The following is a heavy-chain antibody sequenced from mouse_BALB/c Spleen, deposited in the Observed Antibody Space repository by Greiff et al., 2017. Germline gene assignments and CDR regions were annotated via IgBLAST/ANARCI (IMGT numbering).Heavy chain of an antibody. CDR3: ARGEYYYGSRRYFDV. J-gene: IGHJ1*01. V-gene: IGHV1-87*01. D-gene: IGHD1-1*01. CDR2: IYPGDGDT. CDR1: GYTFTSYW. Sequence: QVQLQQSGAELARPGASVKLSCKASGYTFTSYWMQWVKQRPGQGLEWIGAIYPGDGDTRYTQKFKGKATLTADKSSSTAYMQLSSLASEDSAVYYCARGEYYYGSRRYFDVWGAGTTVTVSS.